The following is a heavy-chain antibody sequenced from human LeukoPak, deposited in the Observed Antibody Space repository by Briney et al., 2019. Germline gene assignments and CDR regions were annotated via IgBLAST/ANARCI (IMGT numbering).Heavy chain of an antibody. Sequence: PSQTLSLTCAVSGGSISSGGYSWSWIRQPPGKGLEWIGYIYHSGSTYYNPSLKSRVTISVDTSKNQFSLKLSSVTAADTAVYYCAREGGSGWYGRGYYFDYWGQGTLVTVSS. CDR2: IYHSGST. CDR3: AREGGSGWYGRGYYFDY. J-gene: IGHJ4*02. CDR1: GGSISSGGYS. V-gene: IGHV4-30-2*01. D-gene: IGHD6-19*01.